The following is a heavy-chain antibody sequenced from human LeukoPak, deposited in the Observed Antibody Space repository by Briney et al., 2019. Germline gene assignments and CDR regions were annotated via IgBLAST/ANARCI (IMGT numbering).Heavy chain of an antibody. CDR3: AKGAGTTTPYYFDY. CDR2: ISGSGGST. D-gene: IGHD1-1*01. V-gene: IGHV3-23*01. J-gene: IGHJ4*02. Sequence: GGSLRLSCAASGFTFSSYGMSWVRQAPGKGLEWVSAISGSGGSTYYADSVKGRFTISRDNSKNMMYLQMSGLRVEDTAVYYCAKGAGTTTPYYFDYWGQGTLVTVSS. CDR1: GFTFSSYG.